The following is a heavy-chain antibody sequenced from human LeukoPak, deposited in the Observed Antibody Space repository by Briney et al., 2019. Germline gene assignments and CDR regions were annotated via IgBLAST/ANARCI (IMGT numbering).Heavy chain of an antibody. CDR1: GFTFSDYY. D-gene: IGHD3-10*01. CDR2: ISSSGSTI. V-gene: IGHV3-11*01. Sequence: PGGSLRLSCAASGFTFSDYYMSWIRQAPGKGLEWVSYISSSGSTIYYADSVKGRFTISRDNAKNSLYLQMNSLRAEDTAVYYCARARTYGSGSREYYYYYYMDVWGKGTTVTISS. CDR3: ARARTYGSGSREYYYYYYMDV. J-gene: IGHJ6*03.